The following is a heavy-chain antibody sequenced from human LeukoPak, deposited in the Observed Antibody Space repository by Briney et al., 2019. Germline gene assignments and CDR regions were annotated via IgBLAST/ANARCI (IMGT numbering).Heavy chain of an antibody. CDR3: ARIYYDILTGHRYFDY. J-gene: IGHJ4*02. D-gene: IGHD3-9*01. CDR2: RHHSGST. Sequence: PSGTLSLTCAVSGGSISSSNWWAWARQPPGKGLEWIGERHHSGSTNYNPSLKSRVTISVDKSRNLFSLRLGSVTAADTALYYCARIYYDILTGHRYFDYWGQGTLVTVSS. V-gene: IGHV4-4*02. CDR1: GGSISSSNW.